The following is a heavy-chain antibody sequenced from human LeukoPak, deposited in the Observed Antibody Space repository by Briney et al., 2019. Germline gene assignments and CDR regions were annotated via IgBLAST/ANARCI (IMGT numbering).Heavy chain of an antibody. V-gene: IGHV1-69*13. Sequence: ASVKVSCKASGGTFSTYAISWVRQAPGQGLEWMGGIIPIFGTANYAQKFQGRVTITADESASTAYMELSSLRSEDTAVYYCAREGGNYYDSSGYYLWVYWGQGTLVTVSS. CDR3: AREGGNYYDSSGYYLWVY. D-gene: IGHD3-22*01. CDR2: IIPIFGTA. J-gene: IGHJ4*02. CDR1: GGTFSTYA.